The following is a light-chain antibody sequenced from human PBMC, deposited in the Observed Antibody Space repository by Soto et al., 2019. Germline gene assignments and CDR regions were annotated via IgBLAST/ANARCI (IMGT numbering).Light chain of an antibody. CDR2: LNNDGSH. V-gene: IGLV4-69*01. CDR1: SGHSSYA. J-gene: IGLJ2*01. CDR3: QTWGTGVQF. Sequence: QLVLTQSPSASASLGASVKLTCTLSSGHSSYAIAWHQKQPGKGPRYLMDLNNDGSHTKGDGIPDRFSGSSSGADRFLIISSLQSEDEADYYSQTWGTGVQFFGGGIKLTVL.